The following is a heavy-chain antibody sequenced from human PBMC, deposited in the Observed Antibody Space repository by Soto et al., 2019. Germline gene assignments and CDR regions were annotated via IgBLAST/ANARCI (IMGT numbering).Heavy chain of an antibody. D-gene: IGHD2-2*02. V-gene: IGHV1-2*02. J-gene: IGHJ6*02. CDR1: GYTFSGYY. CDR2: INPNSGGT. CDR3: ARFLTDGYCTITGRYTSPLYGMDV. Sequence: QEQLVQSGAEVKKPGASVKVSCKASGYTFSGYYIHWLRQAPGQGLEWMGWINPNSGGTNYAQKFQGRVTMTRDTPTSTAYIELSRLTSDDTAVYYCARFLTDGYCTITGRYTSPLYGMDVCGQGTTVTVSS.